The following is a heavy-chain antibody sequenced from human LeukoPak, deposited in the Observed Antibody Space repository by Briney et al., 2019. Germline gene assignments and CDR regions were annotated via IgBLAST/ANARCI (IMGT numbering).Heavy chain of an antibody. CDR2: ISFDGSNK. V-gene: IGHV3-30*04. D-gene: IGHD3-10*01. J-gene: IGHJ4*02. CDR3: ARDRLLRGLHTSFDY. CDR1: GSSFSDYT. Sequence: GGSLRLSCAASGSSFSDYTMHWVPQAPGKGLEWAALISFDGSNKDYTDSGKGRFTSSRDNSKNTLYLQMNSLRTEDTAIYYCARDRLLRGLHTSFDYWGQGTLVTVSS.